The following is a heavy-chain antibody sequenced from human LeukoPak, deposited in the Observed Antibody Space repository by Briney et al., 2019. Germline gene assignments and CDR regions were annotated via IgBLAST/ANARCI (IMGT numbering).Heavy chain of an antibody. Sequence: GASVKVSCKASGYTFTSYGISWVRQAPGQGLEWMGWISAYNGNTNYAQKLQGSVTMTTDTSTSTAYMELRSLRSDDTAVYYCAREYNWNDRGDAFDIWGQGTMVTVSS. J-gene: IGHJ3*02. V-gene: IGHV1-18*01. CDR3: AREYNWNDRGDAFDI. CDR2: ISAYNGNT. D-gene: IGHD1-1*01. CDR1: GYTFTSYG.